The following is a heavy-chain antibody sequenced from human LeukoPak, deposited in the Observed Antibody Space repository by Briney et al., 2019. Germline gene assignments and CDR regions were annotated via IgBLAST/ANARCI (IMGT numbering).Heavy chain of an antibody. V-gene: IGHV4-59*05. D-gene: IGHD2-2*01. Sequence: GSLRLSCVASGVTFSNYNMNWVRQAPGKGLEWIGSIYYSGSTYYNPSLKSRVTISVDTSKNQFSLKLSPVTAADTAVYYCARFGGGRYDCSSTSCYSYWGQGTLVTVSS. J-gene: IGHJ4*02. CDR1: GVTFSNYN. CDR3: ARFGGGRYDCSSTSCYSY. CDR2: IYYSGST.